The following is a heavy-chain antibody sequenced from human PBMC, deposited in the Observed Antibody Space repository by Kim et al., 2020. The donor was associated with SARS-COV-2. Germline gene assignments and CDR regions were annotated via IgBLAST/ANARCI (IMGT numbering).Heavy chain of an antibody. D-gene: IGHD2-15*01. J-gene: IGHJ6*02. Sequence: SVKVSCKASGGTFSSYAISWVRQAPGQGLEWMGGIIPIFGTANYAQKFQGRVTITADESTSSAYMELSSLRSEDTAVYYCARSGYCSGGSCYDYYGMDVWGQGTTVTVSS. CDR3: ARSGYCSGGSCYDYYGMDV. CDR1: GGTFSSYA. CDR2: IIPIFGTA. V-gene: IGHV1-69*13.